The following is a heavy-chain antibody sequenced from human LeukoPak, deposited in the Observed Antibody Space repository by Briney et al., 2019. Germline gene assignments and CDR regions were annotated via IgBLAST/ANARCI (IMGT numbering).Heavy chain of an antibody. J-gene: IGHJ4*02. Sequence: PGGSLRLSCAASEFAFSDYTMNWVRQAPGKGMEWVSAINGGADNTHYADSVKGRFTISRNNFKSTLYLQMTSLRAEDTAVYYCAKGSGWYPDYWGQGTLVTVSS. V-gene: IGHV3-23*01. D-gene: IGHD6-19*01. CDR1: EFAFSDYT. CDR2: INGGADNT. CDR3: AKGSGWYPDY.